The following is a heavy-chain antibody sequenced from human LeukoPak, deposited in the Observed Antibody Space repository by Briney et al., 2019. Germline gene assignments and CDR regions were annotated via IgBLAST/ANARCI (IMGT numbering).Heavy chain of an antibody. Sequence: GGSLRLSCAASGFTFSSYAMSWVRQAPGKGLEWVSAVTGNGAGTFYTDSVKGRFTISRDNSRHTLYLQMDSLRAEDTAVYYCAKVWADYDFWSAYYWYFDLWGRGTLVTVSS. CDR1: GFTFSSYA. J-gene: IGHJ2*01. CDR3: AKVWADYDFWSAYYWYFDL. CDR2: VTGNGAGT. D-gene: IGHD3-3*01. V-gene: IGHV3-23*01.